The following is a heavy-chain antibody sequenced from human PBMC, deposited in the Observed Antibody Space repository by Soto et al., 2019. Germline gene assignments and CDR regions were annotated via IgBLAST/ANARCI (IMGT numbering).Heavy chain of an antibody. D-gene: IGHD6-6*01. CDR3: ARLSPSAGALTTPFDY. CDR1: GYSFRSYW. CDR2: IYPGDSDT. J-gene: IGHJ4*02. V-gene: IGHV5-51*01. Sequence: GESLKISCKGSGYSFRSYWIGWVRQMPGKGLEWMGIIYPGDSDTRYSPSFQGQVTISADKSISTAYLQWSSLKASDTAMYYCARLSPSAGALTTPFDYWGQGTLVTVSS.